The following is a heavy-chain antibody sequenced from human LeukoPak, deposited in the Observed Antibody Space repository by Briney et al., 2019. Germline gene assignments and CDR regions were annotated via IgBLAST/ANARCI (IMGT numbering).Heavy chain of an antibody. CDR3: AKDRYMVRGVVPVDH. J-gene: IGHJ4*02. CDR2: ISYDGSNK. D-gene: IGHD3-10*01. V-gene: IGHV3-30*18. Sequence: GRSLRLSCAASGFTFSSYGMHWVRQAPGKGLEWVAVISYDGSNKYYADSVKGRFTISRDNSKNTLYLQMNSLRAEDTAVYYCAKDRYMVRGVVPVDHWGQGTLVTVSS. CDR1: GFTFSSYG.